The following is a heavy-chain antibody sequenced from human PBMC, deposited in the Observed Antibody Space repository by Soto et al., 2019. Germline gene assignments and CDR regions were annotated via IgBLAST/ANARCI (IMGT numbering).Heavy chain of an antibody. CDR1: GFIFTNYA. CDR2: IGGRGNSA. V-gene: IGHV3-23*01. J-gene: IGHJ3*01. D-gene: IGHD5-12*01. Sequence: EVQVSESGGGLVRPGGSLRLSCAASGFIFTNYAMKWVRQAPGKGLEWVSVIGGRGNSAYYADSVQGRFTISRDNSKNTLSLQMSSLTADDTAIYYCVREGRGSFDFWGRGTMVTVSS. CDR3: VREGRGSFDF.